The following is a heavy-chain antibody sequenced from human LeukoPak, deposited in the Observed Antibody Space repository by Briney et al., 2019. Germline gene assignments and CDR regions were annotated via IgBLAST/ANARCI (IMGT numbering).Heavy chain of an antibody. CDR1: GGSISSNNYY. Sequence: SETLSLTCTVSGGSISSNNYYWGWIRQPPGKGLEWIGSIYYSGSTYYNPSLKSRVTISVDTSKNQFSLKLSSVTAADTAVYYCARVVPAAIGYYQHWGQGTLVTVSS. D-gene: IGHD2-2*02. CDR3: ARVVPAAIGYYQH. CDR2: IYYSGST. J-gene: IGHJ1*01. V-gene: IGHV4-39*01.